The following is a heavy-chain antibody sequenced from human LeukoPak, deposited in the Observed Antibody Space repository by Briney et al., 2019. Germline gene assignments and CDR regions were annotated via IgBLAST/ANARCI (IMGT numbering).Heavy chain of an antibody. V-gene: IGHV3-66*01. D-gene: IGHD2-15*01. Sequence: PGGSLSLVCPASGFTIISNYMSWARQAPGKGLEWVSVIYSGGSTYYADSVKGRFTISRDNSKNTLYLQMNSLRAEDTAVYYCARGGGEVALHRWGQGTLVTVSS. CDR3: ARGGGEVALHR. CDR1: GFTIISNY. CDR2: IYSGGST. J-gene: IGHJ5*02.